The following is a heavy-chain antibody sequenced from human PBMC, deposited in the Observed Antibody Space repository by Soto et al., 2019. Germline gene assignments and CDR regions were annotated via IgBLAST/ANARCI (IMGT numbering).Heavy chain of an antibody. CDR3: ARVGYCNTTNCLFYYYHYGMDV. CDR2: IIPIFHTA. J-gene: IGHJ6*02. V-gene: IGHV1-69*13. CDR1: GDSFNSYA. D-gene: IGHD2-2*01. Sequence: SVKVSCKAPGDSFNSYAISWVRQAPGQGLEWMGGIIPIFHTANHAQKFQARVTMTADESASTAYMELSGLRSEDTAVYYCARVGYCNTTNCLFYYYHYGMDVWGQGTTVTVSS.